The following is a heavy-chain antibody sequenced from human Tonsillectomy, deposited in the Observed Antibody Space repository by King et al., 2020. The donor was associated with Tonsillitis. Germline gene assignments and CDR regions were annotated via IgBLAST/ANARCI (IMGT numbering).Heavy chain of an antibody. J-gene: IGHJ2*01. CDR1: GGTFSSYA. V-gene: IGHV1-69*01. CDR2: SIPIFGTA. D-gene: IGHD4-17*01. Sequence: QLVQSGAEVKKPGSSVKVSCKASGGTFSSYAISWVRQAPGQGLEWIGGSIPIFGTANYAQKFQGRVTITADESTSTVYMELSSLRSEDTAVYYCARRTTVTTEWYFDLWGRGTLVTVSS. CDR3: ARRTTVTTEWYFDL.